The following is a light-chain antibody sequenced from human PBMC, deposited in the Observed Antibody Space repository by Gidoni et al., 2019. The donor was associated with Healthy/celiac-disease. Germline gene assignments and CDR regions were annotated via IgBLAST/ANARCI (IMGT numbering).Light chain of an antibody. CDR1: QSVSSY. J-gene: IGKJ5*01. CDR2: DAS. CDR3: QQRSNWPPIT. V-gene: IGKV3-11*01. Sequence: EIVYTQSPATLSLSPGESATLSCRASQSVSSYLAWYQQKPGQAPRLLIYDASNRATGIPARFSGSGSGTDFTLTISSLEPEDFAVYYCQQRSNWPPITFGQXTRLEIK.